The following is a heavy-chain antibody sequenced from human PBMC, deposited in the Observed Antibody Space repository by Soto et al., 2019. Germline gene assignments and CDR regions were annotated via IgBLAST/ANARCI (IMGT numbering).Heavy chain of an antibody. CDR3: ARDGFRRSIAVAGRPYYYYGMDV. D-gene: IGHD6-19*01. V-gene: IGHV3-33*01. CDR2: IWYDGSNK. CDR1: GFTFSSYG. Sequence: LRLSCAASGFTFSSYGMHWVRQAPGKGLEWVAVIWYDGSNKYYADSVKGRFTISRDNSKNTLYLQMNSLRAEDTAVYYCARDGFRRSIAVAGRPYYYYGMDVWGQGTTVTVSS. J-gene: IGHJ6*02.